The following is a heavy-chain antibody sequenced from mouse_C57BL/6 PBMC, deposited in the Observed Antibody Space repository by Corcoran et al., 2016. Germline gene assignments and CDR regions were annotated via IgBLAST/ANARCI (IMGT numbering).Heavy chain of an antibody. CDR3: ASPFYYDYAWFAY. J-gene: IGHJ3*01. V-gene: IGHV1-26*01. Sequence: EVQLQQSGPELVKPGASLKISCKASGYTFTDYYMNWVKQSHGKSLEWIGDINPNNGGTSYNQKFKGKATLTVDKSSSTAYMELRSLTSEDSAVYYCASPFYYDYAWFAYWGQGTLVTVSA. CDR2: INPNNGGT. CDR1: GYTFTDYY. D-gene: IGHD2-4*01.